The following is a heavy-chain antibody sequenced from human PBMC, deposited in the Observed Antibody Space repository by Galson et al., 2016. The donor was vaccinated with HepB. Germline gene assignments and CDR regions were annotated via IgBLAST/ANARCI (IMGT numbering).Heavy chain of an antibody. Sequence: SLRLSCATSGFTFNNYGINWVRQAPGKGLEWVAVMSYDGNNRHYADAVKGRFTISRDSSTNTVYVQMNSLRADDTAVYFCARDRGLLHYYYGMDVWGQGTTVTVSS. V-gene: IGHV3-33*08. J-gene: IGHJ6*02. CDR1: GFTFNNYG. CDR3: ARDRGLLHYYYGMDV. D-gene: IGHD4-17*01. CDR2: MSYDGNNR.